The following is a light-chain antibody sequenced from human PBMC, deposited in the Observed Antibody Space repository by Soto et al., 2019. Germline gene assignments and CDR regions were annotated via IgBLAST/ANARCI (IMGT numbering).Light chain of an antibody. Sequence: DIQMTQSPSSLSASVGDRVTITCRASQSISSYLNWYQHKPGKAPKLLIYAASSFQSGVPSRFSGSESGTDSTLTISSLQPEDFATYYCQQTYSAPLTFGGGTKVDIK. J-gene: IGKJ4*01. CDR1: QSISSY. CDR2: AAS. CDR3: QQTYSAPLT. V-gene: IGKV1-39*01.